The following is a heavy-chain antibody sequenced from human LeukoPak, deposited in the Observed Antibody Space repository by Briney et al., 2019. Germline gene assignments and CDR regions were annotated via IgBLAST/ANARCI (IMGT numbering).Heavy chain of an antibody. CDR3: AKIPVLLWFGGAYFDY. CDR1: GYTFTSYY. CDR2: INPSGGST. V-gene: IGHV1-46*01. Sequence: GASVKVSCKASGYTFTSYYMHWVRQAPGQGLEWMGIINPSGGSTSYAQKFQGRVTMTRDMSTSTVYMELSSLRSEDTAVYYCAKIPVLLWFGGAYFDYWGQGTLVTVSS. J-gene: IGHJ4*02. D-gene: IGHD3-10*01.